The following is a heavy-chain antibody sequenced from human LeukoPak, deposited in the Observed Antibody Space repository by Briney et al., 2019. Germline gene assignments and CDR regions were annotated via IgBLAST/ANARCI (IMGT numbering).Heavy chain of an antibody. CDR2: IYTSGST. D-gene: IGHD4-11*01. J-gene: IGHJ3*02. V-gene: IGHV4-61*02. CDR1: GGSISSGSYY. Sequence: PSETLSLTCTVSGGSISSGSYYWSWIRQPAGKGLEWIGRIYTSGSTNYNPSLKSRVTISVDTSKNQFSLKLSSVTAADTAVYYCARDHSNYGVNIWGQGTMVTVSS. CDR3: ARDHSNYGVNI.